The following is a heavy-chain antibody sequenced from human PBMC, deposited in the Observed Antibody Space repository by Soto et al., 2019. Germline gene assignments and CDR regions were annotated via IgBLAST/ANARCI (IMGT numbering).Heavy chain of an antibody. Sequence: GGSLRLSCAASEFTFSDYSVNWVRQAPGKGLEWVSSIRSSPSYIYYADSVRGRFTISRDSANNSLYLQMNSLRAEDTAVYYCARMSIVGRRDYYYGMDVWGQGTTVTVSS. CDR1: EFTFSDYS. V-gene: IGHV3-21*06. D-gene: IGHD6-6*01. J-gene: IGHJ6*02. CDR2: IRSSPSYI. CDR3: ARMSIVGRRDYYYGMDV.